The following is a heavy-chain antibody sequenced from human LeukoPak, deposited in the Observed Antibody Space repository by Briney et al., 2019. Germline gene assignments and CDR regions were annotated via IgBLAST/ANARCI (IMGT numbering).Heavy chain of an antibody. Sequence: PGGSLRLSCAASGFTFSRYGMHWVRQTPGKGLEWVAFIRYDGNSKYNADSVKGRFTISRDNSKNTLYLQMNSLRPEDTAVYYCAKGSSSSWTNFDYWGQGTLATVSS. CDR1: GFTFSRYG. J-gene: IGHJ4*02. V-gene: IGHV3-30*02. CDR2: IRYDGNSK. D-gene: IGHD6-13*01. CDR3: AKGSSSSWTNFDY.